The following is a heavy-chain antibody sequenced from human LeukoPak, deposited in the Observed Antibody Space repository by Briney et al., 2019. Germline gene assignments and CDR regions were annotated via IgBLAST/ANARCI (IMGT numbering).Heavy chain of an antibody. Sequence: SETLSLTCTVSGGSISSYYWSWIRQPPGKGLEWIGYIYYSGSTNYNPSLKSRVTISVDTSKNQFSLKLSSVTAADTAVYYCARDPSYCSGGSCYQHDIWGQGTMVTVSS. CDR3: ARDPSYCSGGSCYQHDI. V-gene: IGHV4-59*01. CDR2: IYYSGST. CDR1: GGSISSYY. D-gene: IGHD2-15*01. J-gene: IGHJ3*02.